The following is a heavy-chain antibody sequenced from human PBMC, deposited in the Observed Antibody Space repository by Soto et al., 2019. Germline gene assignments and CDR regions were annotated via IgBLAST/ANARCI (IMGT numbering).Heavy chain of an antibody. Sequence: ASVKVSCKASGGTFSSYAISWVRQAPGQGLEWMGGIIPIFGTANYAQKFQGRVTITADESTSTAYMELSSLRSEDTAVYYCARVSHCSSTSCRYYYYYGMDVWGQGTTVTVSS. V-gene: IGHV1-69*13. D-gene: IGHD2-2*01. CDR1: GGTFSSYA. J-gene: IGHJ6*02. CDR3: ARVSHCSSTSCRYYYYYGMDV. CDR2: IIPIFGTA.